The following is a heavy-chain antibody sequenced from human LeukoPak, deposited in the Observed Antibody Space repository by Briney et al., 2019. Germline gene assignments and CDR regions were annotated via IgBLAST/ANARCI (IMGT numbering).Heavy chain of an antibody. CDR2: IYTSGST. CDR3: ARAIVVVPYYMDV. J-gene: IGHJ6*03. CDR1: GGSISSYY. D-gene: IGHD2-2*01. V-gene: IGHV4-4*09. Sequence: SETLSLTCTVSGGSISSYYWSWIRQPPGKGLEWIWYIYTSGSTNYNPSLKSRVTISVDTSKNQFSLKLSSVTAADTAVYYCARAIVVVPYYMDVWGKGTTVTVSS.